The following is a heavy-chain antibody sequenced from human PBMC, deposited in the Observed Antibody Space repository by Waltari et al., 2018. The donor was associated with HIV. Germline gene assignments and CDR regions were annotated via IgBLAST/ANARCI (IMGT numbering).Heavy chain of an antibody. CDR1: SSYG. J-gene: IGHJ6*02. V-gene: IGHV3-33*01. D-gene: IGHD3-10*01. CDR3: ARDLLRSSGSVQAGRFYYYYGMDV. Sequence: SSYGMHWVRQAPGKGLEWVAVIWYDGSNKYYADSVKGRFTISRDNSKNTLYLQMNSLRAEDTAVYYCARDLLRSSGSVQAGRFYYYYGMDVWGQGTTVTVSS. CDR2: IWYDGSNK.